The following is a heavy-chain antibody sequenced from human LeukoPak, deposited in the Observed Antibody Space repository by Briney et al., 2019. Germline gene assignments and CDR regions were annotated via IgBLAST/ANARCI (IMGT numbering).Heavy chain of an antibody. CDR2: IYPGDSDT. CDR3: ARHLTTVVTSPADY. Sequence: AGEPLKISCKGSGYSFTSYWIGWVRQMPGKGLGWMGIIYPGDSDTRYSPSFQGQVTISADKSISTAYLQWSSLKAADTAMYYCARHLTTVVTSPADYWGQGTLVTVSS. CDR1: GYSFTSYW. J-gene: IGHJ4*02. D-gene: IGHD4-23*01. V-gene: IGHV5-51*01.